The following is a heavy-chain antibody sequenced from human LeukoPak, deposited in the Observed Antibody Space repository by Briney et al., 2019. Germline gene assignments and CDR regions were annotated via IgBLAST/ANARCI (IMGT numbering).Heavy chain of an antibody. CDR1: GYTFTSYA. J-gene: IGHJ4*02. CDR3: ARAAYCSDSTCYSRD. Sequence: ASVKVFCKASGYTFTSYAMKWVRQAPGQGLEWMGWINTNTGNPSYAQGFTGRFFFSLDTSVSTAYLEISGLKAEDTAVYYCARAAYCSDSTCYSRDWGQGTLVTVSS. D-gene: IGHD2-15*01. CDR2: INTNTGNP. V-gene: IGHV7-4-1*02.